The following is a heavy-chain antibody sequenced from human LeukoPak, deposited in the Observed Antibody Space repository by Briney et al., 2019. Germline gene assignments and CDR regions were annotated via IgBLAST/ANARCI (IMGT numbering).Heavy chain of an antibody. CDR1: GGSISSYY. CDR2: IYYSGST. D-gene: IGHD1/OR15-1a*01. V-gene: IGHV4-59*01. Sequence: SETLSLTCTVSGGSISSYYWSWIRQPPGKGLEWIGCIYYSGSTNYNPSLKSRVTISVDTSKNQFSLKLSSVTAADTAVYYCARGNKEYYFDYWGQGTLGTVSS. CDR3: ARGNKEYYFDY. J-gene: IGHJ4*02.